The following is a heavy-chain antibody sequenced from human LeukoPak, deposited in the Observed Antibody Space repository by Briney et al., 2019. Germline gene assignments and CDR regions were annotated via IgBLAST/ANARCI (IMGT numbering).Heavy chain of an antibody. CDR3: ARVFSSPYRYSGSYSGYWYFDL. D-gene: IGHD1-26*01. CDR1: GYTFTSYG. Sequence: ASVKVSCKASGYTFTSYGISWVRQAPGQGLEWMGWISAYNGNTNYAQKLQGRVTMTTDTSTSTAYMELRSLRSDDTAVYYCARVFSSPYRYSGSYSGYWYFDLWGRGTLVTVSS. CDR2: ISAYNGNT. J-gene: IGHJ2*01. V-gene: IGHV1-18*01.